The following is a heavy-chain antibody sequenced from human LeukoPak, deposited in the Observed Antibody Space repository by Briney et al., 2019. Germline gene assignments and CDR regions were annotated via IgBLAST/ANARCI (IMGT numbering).Heavy chain of an antibody. CDR1: GFTFSDFS. Sequence: GGSLRLSFVASGFTFSDFSLNWVRQAPGKGLEWISYIGSAIYYADSVKGRFTISRDNSKNTLYLQMNSLRAEDTAVYYCAKDDNYIRFLSWGQGTLVTVSS. CDR2: IGSAI. J-gene: IGHJ5*02. V-gene: IGHV3-48*01. CDR3: AKDDNYIRFLS. D-gene: IGHD3-16*01.